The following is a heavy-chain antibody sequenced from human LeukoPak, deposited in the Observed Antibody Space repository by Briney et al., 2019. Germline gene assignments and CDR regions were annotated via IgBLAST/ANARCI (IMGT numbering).Heavy chain of an antibody. Sequence: PGGSLRLSCAASGLTFSTYAMTWVRQAPGKGLEWVSAISGGGDYTYYADSVKGRFTISRDNSKNTLYMQMNSLRVEDTAIYYCAKARTTVVTIYGNGMDVWGQGTTVTVSS. CDR3: AKARTTVVTIYGNGMDV. CDR2: ISGGGDYT. V-gene: IGHV3-23*01. D-gene: IGHD4-23*01. J-gene: IGHJ6*02. CDR1: GLTFSTYA.